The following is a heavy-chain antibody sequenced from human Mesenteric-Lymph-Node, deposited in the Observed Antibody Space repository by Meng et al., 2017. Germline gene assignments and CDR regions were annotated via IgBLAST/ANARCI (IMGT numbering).Heavy chain of an antibody. Sequence: GESLKISCAASGFTVNSNYMTWVRQAPGKGLEWVALIYSDGSTTYADSIKGRFTISRDDSKNTLYLEMNSLRAEDTTIYYCGTYTTLGDWGQGTLVTVSS. D-gene: IGHD4-23*01. CDR2: IYSDGST. V-gene: IGHV3-53*01. CDR3: GTYTTLGD. J-gene: IGHJ4*02. CDR1: GFTVNSNY.